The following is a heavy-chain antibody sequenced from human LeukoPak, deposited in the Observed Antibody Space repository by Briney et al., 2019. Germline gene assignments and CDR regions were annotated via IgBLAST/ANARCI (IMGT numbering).Heavy chain of an antibody. D-gene: IGHD6-6*01. CDR1: GGSFSGYY. CDR2: INHSGST. V-gene: IGHV4-34*01. Sequence: SETLSLTCAVYGGSFSGYYWSWIRQPPGKGLEWIGEINHSGSTDYNPSLKSRVTISVDTCKNQFSLKLNSVTAADTAVYYCAKTPTALVRGGYYFDNWGQGTLVTVSS. CDR3: AKTPTALVRGGYYFDN. J-gene: IGHJ4*02.